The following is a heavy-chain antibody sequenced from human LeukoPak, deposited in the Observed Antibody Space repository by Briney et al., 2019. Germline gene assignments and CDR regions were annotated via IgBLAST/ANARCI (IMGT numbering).Heavy chain of an antibody. CDR2: ISQSGGRST. CDR1: GFTLSNYA. Sequence: GGSLRLSCAASGFTLSNYAMTWVRQAPGEGLEWVAFISQSGGRSTDYADSVRGRFTISRDNSEDTLYLQMNSLRAEDTAVYHCARDLGCSTSSCRYNWFDPWGQGTLVTVSS. V-gene: IGHV3-23*01. J-gene: IGHJ5*02. D-gene: IGHD2-2*01. CDR3: ARDLGCSTSSCRYNWFDP.